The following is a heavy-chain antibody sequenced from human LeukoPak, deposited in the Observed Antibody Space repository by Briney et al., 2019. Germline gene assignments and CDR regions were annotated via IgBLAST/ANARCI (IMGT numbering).Heavy chain of an antibody. CDR3: AKDYY. J-gene: IGHJ4*02. CDR1: GFTFSSYG. CDR2: ISYDGSNK. Sequence: PGGSLRLSCAASGFTFSSYGMHWVRQAPGKRLEWVAVISYDGSNKYYADSVKGRFTISRDNSKNTLYLQMNSLRAEDTAVYYCAKDYYWGQGTLVTVSS. V-gene: IGHV3-30*18.